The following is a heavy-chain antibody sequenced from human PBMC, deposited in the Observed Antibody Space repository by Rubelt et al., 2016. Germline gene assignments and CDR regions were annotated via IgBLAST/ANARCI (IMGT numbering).Heavy chain of an antibody. V-gene: IGHV4-34*01. D-gene: IGHD1-26*01. Sequence: QVQLQQWGAGLLKPSETLSLACGVYSGSLSGYSWTWIRQPPGKGLEWLGEIDHSGNTDYIPSLKSRVSIQVDTSKKQMSLKMSAVTAADTAVYYCARHDTGSFLFDFWGQGTPVTVSS. CDR3: ARHDTGSFLFDF. CDR1: SGSLSGYS. CDR2: IDHSGNT. J-gene: IGHJ4*02.